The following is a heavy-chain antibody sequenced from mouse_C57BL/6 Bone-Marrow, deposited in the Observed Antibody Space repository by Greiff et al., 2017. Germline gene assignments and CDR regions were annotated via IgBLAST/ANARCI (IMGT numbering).Heavy chain of an antibody. V-gene: IGHV1-72*01. J-gene: IGHJ1*03. Sequence: QVQLKQPGAELVKPGASVKLSCKASGYTFTSYWMHWVKQRPGRGLEWIGRIDPNSGGTKYNEKFKSKATLTVYKPSSTAYMQLSSLTSEDSAVYYCAKRGGYYYGSYWYFDVWGTGTTVTVSS. CDR2: IDPNSGGT. CDR3: AKRGGYYYGSYWYFDV. D-gene: IGHD1-1*01. CDR1: GYTFTSYW.